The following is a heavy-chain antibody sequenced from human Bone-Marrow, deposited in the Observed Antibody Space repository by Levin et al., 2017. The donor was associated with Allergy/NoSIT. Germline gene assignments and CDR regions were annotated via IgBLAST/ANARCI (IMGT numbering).Heavy chain of an antibody. Sequence: SETLSLTCTVSGGSISYGGYYWSWIRQHPGKAMEWIGYISYNGITYYNPSLNSRVAISLDTSNNEFSLNLSSVTAADTAVYYCARDRAIFGVVPGMDVWGQGTTVTVSS. CDR3: ARDRAIFGVVPGMDV. D-gene: IGHD3-3*01. CDR2: ISYNGIT. J-gene: IGHJ6*02. V-gene: IGHV4-31*03. CDR1: GGSISYGGYY.